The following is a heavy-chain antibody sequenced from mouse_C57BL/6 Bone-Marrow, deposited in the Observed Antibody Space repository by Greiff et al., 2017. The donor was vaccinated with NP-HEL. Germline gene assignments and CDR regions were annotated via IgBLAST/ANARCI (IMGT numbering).Heavy chain of an antibody. CDR1: GFSLTSYG. Sequence: VQLQQSGPGLVQPSQSLSITCTVSGFSLTSYGVHWVRQSPGKGLEWLGVIWSGRSTDYNAAFISRLSISKDNSKSQVFFKMNSLQADDTAIYYCARNSWDWYFDVWGTGTTVTVSS. CDR2: IWSGRST. J-gene: IGHJ1*03. CDR3: ARNSWDWYFDV. V-gene: IGHV2-2*01.